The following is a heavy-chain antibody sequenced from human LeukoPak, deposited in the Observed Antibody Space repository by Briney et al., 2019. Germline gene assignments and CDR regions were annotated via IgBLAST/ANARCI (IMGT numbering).Heavy chain of an antibody. CDR2: ISSSTSNI. V-gene: IGHV3-48*01. Sequence: PGGSLRLSCTGSGFIFNSYGINWVRQAPGKGLEWVAYISSSTSNIFYADSVKGRFTISRDHAKDSVLLQMNSLRVEDTALYFCARDGVMAETPFYLDSWGQGALVTVSS. D-gene: IGHD2-21*01. J-gene: IGHJ4*02. CDR1: GFIFNSYG. CDR3: ARDGVMAETPFYLDS.